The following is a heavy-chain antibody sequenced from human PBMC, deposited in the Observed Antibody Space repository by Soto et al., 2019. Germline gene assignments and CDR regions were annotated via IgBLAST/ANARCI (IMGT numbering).Heavy chain of an antibody. CDR1: GFTFSSYS. J-gene: IGHJ6*02. D-gene: IGHD4-17*01. CDR3: ARPNYGGNSVGYYYYGMDV. Sequence: SGGSLRLSCAASGFTFSSYSMNWVRQAPGKGLEWVSSISSSSSYIYYADSVKGRFTISRDNAKNSLYLQMNSLRAEDTAVYYCARPNYGGNSVGYYYYGMDVWGQGTTVTVSS. CDR2: ISSSSSYI. V-gene: IGHV3-21*01.